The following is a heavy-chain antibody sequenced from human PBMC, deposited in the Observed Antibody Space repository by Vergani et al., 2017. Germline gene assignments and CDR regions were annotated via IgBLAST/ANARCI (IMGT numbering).Heavy chain of an antibody. V-gene: IGHV4-59*01. Sequence: QVQLQESGPGLVKPSETLSLTCTVSGGSISSYYWSWIRQPPGKGLEWIGYIYYSGSTNYNTSLKSRVTISVDTSKNQFSLKLSSVTAADTAVYYCAREGCSSTSCYYPPDAFDIWGQGTMVTVSS. CDR3: AREGCSSTSCYYPPDAFDI. CDR1: GGSISSYY. D-gene: IGHD2-2*01. J-gene: IGHJ3*02. CDR2: IYYSGST.